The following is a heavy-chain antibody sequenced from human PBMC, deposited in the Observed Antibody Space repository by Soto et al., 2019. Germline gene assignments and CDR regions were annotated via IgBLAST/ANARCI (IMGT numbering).Heavy chain of an antibody. D-gene: IGHD4-4*01. Sequence: QVQLVESGGGVVQPGRSLRLSCAASGFTFSNYVMNWVRQAPGQGLEWVAVIAYDGSNMYYADSVKGRVTISRDTSKNTLSLQMNSLRVEDTAVYYCAREGDDYKGAALDYWGQGTLVIVSA. CDR2: IAYDGSNM. CDR3: AREGDDYKGAALDY. V-gene: IGHV3-30-3*01. CDR1: GFTFSNYV. J-gene: IGHJ4*02.